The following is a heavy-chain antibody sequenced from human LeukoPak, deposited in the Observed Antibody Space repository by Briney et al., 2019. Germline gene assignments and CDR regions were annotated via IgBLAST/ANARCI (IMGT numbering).Heavy chain of an antibody. J-gene: IGHJ6*03. Sequence: ASVKVSCKASGYTFTSYGISWVRQAPGQALEWMGWISAYNGNTNYAQKLQGRVTMTTDTSTSTAYMELRSLRSDDTAVYYCARARLWFGELLRYYYMDVWGKGTTVTVSS. CDR2: ISAYNGNT. CDR3: ARARLWFGELLRYYYMDV. CDR1: GYTFTSYG. D-gene: IGHD3-10*01. V-gene: IGHV1-18*01.